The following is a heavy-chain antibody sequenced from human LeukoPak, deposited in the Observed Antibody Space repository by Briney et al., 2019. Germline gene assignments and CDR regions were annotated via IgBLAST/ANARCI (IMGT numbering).Heavy chain of an antibody. Sequence: ASVKVSCKASGYTFTCYYMHWVRMAPGQGLEWMGWINPNSGGTNYAQKFQGRVTMTRDTSISTAYMELSRLRSDDTAVYYCARGMRAAAGPRPLYYYYGMDVWGQGTTVTVSS. J-gene: IGHJ6*02. V-gene: IGHV1-2*02. CDR2: INPNSGGT. CDR1: GYTFTCYY. CDR3: ARGMRAAAGPRPLYYYYGMDV. D-gene: IGHD6-13*01.